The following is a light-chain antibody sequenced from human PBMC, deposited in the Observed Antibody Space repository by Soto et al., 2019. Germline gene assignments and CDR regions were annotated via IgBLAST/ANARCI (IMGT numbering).Light chain of an antibody. CDR2: DAS. Sequence: DIQMTQSPSSLSASVGDRVTITCQASPDISNYLNWYQQKPGKAPKLLIYDASNMETGVPSRFSGSGSGTDFTFTISSLQXEDSATYYCHQYDNLPSITFGQGTRLDFK. V-gene: IGKV1-33*01. J-gene: IGKJ5*01. CDR1: PDISNY. CDR3: HQYDNLPSIT.